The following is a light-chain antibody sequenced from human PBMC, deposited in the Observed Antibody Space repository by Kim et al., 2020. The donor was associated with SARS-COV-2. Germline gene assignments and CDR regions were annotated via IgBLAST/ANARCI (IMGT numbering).Light chain of an antibody. V-gene: IGKV4-1*01. CDR2: GAS. CDR1: KSVLYGSNNKKY. Sequence: RTTMNCKSSKSVLYGSNNKKYVAWYQQKPEQHPRLLIYGASTRESGVHDRFSGGGSGTDSTLTVDSLQAEDVAVYYCQQYSDTPWSFGEGTKLEIK. J-gene: IGKJ2*03. CDR3: QQYSDTPWS.